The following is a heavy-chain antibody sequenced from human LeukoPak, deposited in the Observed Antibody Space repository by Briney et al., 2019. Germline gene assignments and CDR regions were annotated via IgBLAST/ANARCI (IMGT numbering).Heavy chain of an antibody. D-gene: IGHD1-1*01. CDR1: GFTFSSYG. Sequence: GGSLRLSCAASGFTFSSYGMHWVRQAPGKGLEWVSVIYGGGYTYYADSVKGRFTISRDNSKNTLYLQMNSLRAEDTAVYYCARDRDSTGYFDYWGQGTLVTVSS. CDR3: ARDRDSTGYFDY. CDR2: IYGGGYT. V-gene: IGHV3-53*01. J-gene: IGHJ4*02.